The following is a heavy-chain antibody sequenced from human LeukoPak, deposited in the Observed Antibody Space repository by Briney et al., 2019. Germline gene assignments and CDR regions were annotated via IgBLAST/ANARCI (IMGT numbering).Heavy chain of an antibody. CDR1: GGSISSYY. V-gene: IGHV4-59*01. D-gene: IGHD3-9*01. CDR2: IYYSGST. Sequence: SETLSLTCTVSGGSISSYYWSWIRQPPGKGLEWIGYIYYSGSTNYNPSPKSRVTISVDTSKNQFSLKLSSVTAADTAVYYCARVDILTGTHMDVWGQGTTVTVSS. J-gene: IGHJ6*02. CDR3: ARVDILTGTHMDV.